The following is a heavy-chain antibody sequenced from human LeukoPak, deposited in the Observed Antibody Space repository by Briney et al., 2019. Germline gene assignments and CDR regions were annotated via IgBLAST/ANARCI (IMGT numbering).Heavy chain of an antibody. CDR1: GFTFSSSA. J-gene: IGHJ6*02. D-gene: IGHD3-22*01. Sequence: GGSLRLSCAASGFTFSSSAMSWVRQAPGKGLEWVAVISYDGSNKYYADSVKGRFTISRDNSKNTLYLQMNSLRAEDTAVYYCAREAYYYDSSGYLYYYGMDVWGQGTTVTVSS. V-gene: IGHV3-30-3*01. CDR2: ISYDGSNK. CDR3: AREAYYYDSSGYLYYYGMDV.